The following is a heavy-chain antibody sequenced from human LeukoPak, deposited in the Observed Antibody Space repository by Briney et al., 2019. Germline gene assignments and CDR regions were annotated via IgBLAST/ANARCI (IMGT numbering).Heavy chain of an antibody. Sequence: PGGSLRLSCAASGFSVSDYWMTWVRQAPGKGLERVANIKQDGSEKTYVDSVKGRFTISRDNVKNSLYLQMNSLRVEDTAMYYCVRDGGTDWYDPWGQGTLVTVFS. D-gene: IGHD3-16*01. J-gene: IGHJ5*02. V-gene: IGHV3-7*01. CDR1: GFSVSDYW. CDR2: IKQDGSEK. CDR3: VRDGGTDWYDP.